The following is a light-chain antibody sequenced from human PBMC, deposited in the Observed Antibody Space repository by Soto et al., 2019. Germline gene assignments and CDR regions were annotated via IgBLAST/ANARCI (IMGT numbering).Light chain of an antibody. Sequence: QSALTQPRSVSVSPGQSVTISCTGTSSDVGGYNYVSWYQHHPGKAPKLMIYDVTKRPSGVRDRFSASKSGNTASLTISGLQAEDEADYYCCSYAGSYTYVFGTGTKV. V-gene: IGLV2-11*01. J-gene: IGLJ1*01. CDR3: CSYAGSYTYV. CDR1: SSDVGGYNY. CDR2: DVT.